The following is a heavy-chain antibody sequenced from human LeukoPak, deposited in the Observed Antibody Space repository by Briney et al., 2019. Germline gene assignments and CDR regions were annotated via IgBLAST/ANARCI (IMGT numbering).Heavy chain of an antibody. CDR1: GFTFSSYE. Sequence: GGSLRLSCAASGFTFSSYEMNWVRQAPGKGLGWVSYISSSGSTIYYADSVKGRFTISRDNAKNSLYLQMNSLRAEDTAVYYCARLYYYGSGSCPWGQGTLVTVSS. J-gene: IGHJ5*02. V-gene: IGHV3-48*03. CDR2: ISSSGSTI. D-gene: IGHD3-10*01. CDR3: ARLYYYGSGSCP.